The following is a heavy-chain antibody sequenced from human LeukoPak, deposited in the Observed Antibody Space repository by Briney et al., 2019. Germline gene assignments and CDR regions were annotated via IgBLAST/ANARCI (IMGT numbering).Heavy chain of an antibody. CDR1: GLTFNTYE. CDR3: VSAYGGLLDY. Sequence: GGSLRLSCAASGLTFNTYEMNWVRQAPGKGLEWISYISANGDTIYYADSVRGRFTISRDNAKNSLSLLMNSLRVEDTALYYCVSAYGGLLDYWGQGSLVTVSS. CDR2: ISANGDTI. D-gene: IGHD3-16*01. J-gene: IGHJ4*02. V-gene: IGHV3-48*03.